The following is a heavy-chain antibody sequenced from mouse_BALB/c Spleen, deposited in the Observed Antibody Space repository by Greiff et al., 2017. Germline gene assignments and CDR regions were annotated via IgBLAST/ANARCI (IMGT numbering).Heavy chain of an antibody. CDR2: ISYSGST. V-gene: IGHV3-8*02. D-gene: IGHD4-1*01. CDR3: ANWDRCAMDD. CDR1: GDSITSGY. J-gene: IGHJ4*01. Sequence: EVQLQQSGPSLVKPSQTLSLTCSVTGDSITSGYWNWFRKFPGNKLEYMGYISYSGSTYYNPSPKSRISITRDTSKNQYYLQLNSVTTEDTATYYCANWDRCAMDDWGQGTSVTVSA.